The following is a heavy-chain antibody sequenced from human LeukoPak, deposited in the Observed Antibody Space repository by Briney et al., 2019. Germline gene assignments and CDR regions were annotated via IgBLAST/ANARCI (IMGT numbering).Heavy chain of an antibody. Sequence: PGGSLRLSCAASGFTFSSYAMTWVRQAPGKGLEWVSTISGSGGSTYYADSVKGRFTISRDNSKNTLYLQMNSLRAEDTAVYYCARGGGFGEFPFDYWGQGTLVTVSS. J-gene: IGHJ4*02. V-gene: IGHV3-23*01. CDR3: ARGGGFGEFPFDY. CDR1: GFTFSSYA. CDR2: ISGSGGST. D-gene: IGHD3-10*01.